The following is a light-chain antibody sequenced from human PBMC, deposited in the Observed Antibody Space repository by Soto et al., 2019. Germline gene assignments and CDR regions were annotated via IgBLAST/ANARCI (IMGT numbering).Light chain of an antibody. CDR1: QSISSW. CDR3: QLYSVYSSWT. V-gene: IGKV1-5*03. Sequence: GDSVTITCRASQSISSWLAWYQQKPGKVPKLLIYQASSLESGVPSRFSGSGSGTEFTLTISSLQTEDFATYYCQLYSVYSSWTFGQGTKVDIK. J-gene: IGKJ1*01. CDR2: QAS.